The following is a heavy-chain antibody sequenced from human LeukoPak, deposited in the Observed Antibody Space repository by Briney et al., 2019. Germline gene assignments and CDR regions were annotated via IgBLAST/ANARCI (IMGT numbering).Heavy chain of an antibody. CDR3: ARAPNYDFWSGPPNYFDY. CDR1: GFTFSSYA. J-gene: IGHJ4*02. D-gene: IGHD3-3*01. CDR2: IDSSSTYI. Sequence: GGSLRLSCAASGFTFSSYAMSWVRQAPGKGLEWVSSIDSSSTYIYHADSLKGRFTISRDNAQNSLYLQMNSLRAEDTAVYYCARAPNYDFWSGPPNYFDYWGQGTLVTVSS. V-gene: IGHV3-21*06.